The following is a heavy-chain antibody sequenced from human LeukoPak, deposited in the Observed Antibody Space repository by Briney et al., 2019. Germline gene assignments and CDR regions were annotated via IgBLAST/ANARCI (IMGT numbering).Heavy chain of an antibody. D-gene: IGHD6-19*01. CDR1: GYSISSGYY. J-gene: IGHJ6*03. Sequence: SETLSLTCTVSGYSISSGYYWGWIRQPPGKGLEWIGTIYHTVSTYYNPSLKSRVTISVDTSKNQFSLKLTSVTAADTAVYYCARVCSDSSGWYDYYYYMDVWGKGTTVTVSS. V-gene: IGHV4-38-2*02. CDR3: ARVCSDSSGWYDYYYYMDV. CDR2: IYHTVST.